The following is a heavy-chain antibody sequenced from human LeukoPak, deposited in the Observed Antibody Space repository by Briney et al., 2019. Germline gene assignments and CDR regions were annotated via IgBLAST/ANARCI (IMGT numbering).Heavy chain of an antibody. D-gene: IGHD3-22*01. CDR3: AKRADSSAYYTY. J-gene: IGHJ4*02. CDR2: IYPGDSDT. CDR1: GYSFTNYW. V-gene: IGHV5-51*01. Sequence: GESLKISCKGSGYSFTNYWIGWVRQMPGKGLEWMGIIYPGDSDTRYSPSFQGQVTISADKSIGTAYLQWGSLKASDTAMYYCAKRADSSAYYTYWGQGTLVTVFS.